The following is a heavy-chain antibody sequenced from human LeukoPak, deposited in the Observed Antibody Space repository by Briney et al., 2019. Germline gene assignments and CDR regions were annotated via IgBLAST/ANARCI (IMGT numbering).Heavy chain of an antibody. D-gene: IGHD3-9*01. Sequence: SETLSLTCTVSGGSISSSSYYWGWIRQPPGKGLEWIGSIYYSGSTYYNPSLKSRVTISVDTSKNQFSLKLSSVTAADTAVYYCARHVPAFDILTGYSYYFDYWGQGTLVTVSS. CDR1: GGSISSSSYY. J-gene: IGHJ4*02. CDR2: IYYSGST. V-gene: IGHV4-39*01. CDR3: ARHVPAFDILTGYSYYFDY.